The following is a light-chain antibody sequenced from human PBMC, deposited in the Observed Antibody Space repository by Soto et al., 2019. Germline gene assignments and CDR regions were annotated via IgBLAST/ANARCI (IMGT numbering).Light chain of an antibody. V-gene: IGKV3-15*01. CDR1: QSVATN. Sequence: EIVMTQSPATLSVSPGERATLSCRANQSVATNLAWYQQKPGQPPRLLIYGASTRATGIPARFSGSGSGTEFTLTISSLQSVDFAVYSCQQYNNWPWTFGQGTKVDIK. CDR3: QQYNNWPWT. J-gene: IGKJ1*01. CDR2: GAS.